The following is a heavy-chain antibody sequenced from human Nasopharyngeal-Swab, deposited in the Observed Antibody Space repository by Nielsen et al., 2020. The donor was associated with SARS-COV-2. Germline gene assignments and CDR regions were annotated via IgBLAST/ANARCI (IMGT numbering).Heavy chain of an antibody. CDR2: ITRSGNT. CDR3: ARVNNGGGMVPASYSFFMDV. V-gene: IGHV4-34*01. J-gene: IGHJ6*03. Sequence: SETLSPTCSPNGVSFSGHHWGWIRQSPGKGLEWIGDITRSGNTNYNPALKSRVTMSVATSKDEFSLKLTSVTAADTAIYFCARVNNGGGMVPASYSFFMDVWGKGTSVAVSS. CDR1: GVSFSGHH. D-gene: IGHD3-3*02.